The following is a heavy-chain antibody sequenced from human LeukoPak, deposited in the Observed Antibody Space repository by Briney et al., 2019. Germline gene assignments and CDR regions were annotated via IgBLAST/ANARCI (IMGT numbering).Heavy chain of an antibody. CDR1: GYSISSSNW. D-gene: IGHD1-1*01. CDR2: IYYSGST. Sequence: SETLSLTCAVSGYSISSSNWWGWIRQPPGEGLGWIGYIYYSGSTYYNPSLRSRVTMSVDTSKNQFSLKLSSVTAVDTAVYYCARKEGHQNVSDYWGQASLVTVSA. J-gene: IGHJ4*02. CDR3: ARKEGHQNVSDY. V-gene: IGHV4-28*01.